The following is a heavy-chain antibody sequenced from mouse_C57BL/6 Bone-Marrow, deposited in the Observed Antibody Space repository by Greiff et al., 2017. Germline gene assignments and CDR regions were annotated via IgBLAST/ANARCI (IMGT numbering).Heavy chain of an antibody. Sequence: VQLQQSGAELVRPGASVKLSCTASGFNIKDDYMHWVKQRPEQGLEWIGWIDPENGYTEYASKFQGKATITADTSSNTAYLQLSSLTSEDTAVYYCTTDYYGSSPWYFDVWGTGTTVTVSS. CDR2: IDPENGYT. D-gene: IGHD1-1*01. V-gene: IGHV14-4*01. J-gene: IGHJ1*03. CDR1: GFNIKDDY. CDR3: TTDYYGSSPWYFDV.